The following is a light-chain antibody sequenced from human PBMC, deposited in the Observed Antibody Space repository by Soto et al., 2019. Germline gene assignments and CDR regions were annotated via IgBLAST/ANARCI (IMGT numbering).Light chain of an antibody. CDR2: GAS. Sequence: EIVLTQSPGTLSLSPGERATLSCRASQSVSNNYVAWYQQKPGQAPRLLIYGASSRATGTPDRISGSGSGTDFTLTISRLEPEDFAVYYCQQYGSSPRTFGQGTEVDIK. CDR3: QQYGSSPRT. J-gene: IGKJ1*01. V-gene: IGKV3-20*01. CDR1: QSVSNNY.